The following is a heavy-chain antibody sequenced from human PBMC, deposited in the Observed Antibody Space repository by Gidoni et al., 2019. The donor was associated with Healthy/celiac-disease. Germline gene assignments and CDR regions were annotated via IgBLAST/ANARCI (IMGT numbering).Heavy chain of an antibody. CDR3: AREVSERIYGYFDL. V-gene: IGHV3-21*01. D-gene: IGHD1-1*01. J-gene: IGHJ2*01. CDR2: IGSSGSNI. CDR1: GFTFSSYS. Sequence: EVQLVVSGGGLVRTGGSLRLSCAAPGFTFSSYSINWVRQAPGKGLEWVSSIGSSGSNIYYADSVKGRFTSSRDNAKNSLYLQMNSLRSEDTAVYYCAREVSERIYGYFDLWGRGTLVTVSS.